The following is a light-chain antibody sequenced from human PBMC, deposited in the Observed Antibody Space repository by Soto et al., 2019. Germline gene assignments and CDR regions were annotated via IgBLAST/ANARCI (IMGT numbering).Light chain of an antibody. Sequence: QSALTQPASVSGSPGQSITISCTGTSSDVGNYNIVSWYQQHPGKAPKLMIYEVSKRPSGVSNRFSGSKSGNTASLTISGLQAEDEADYSCCSYAGSSTYVFGSGTKLTVL. CDR1: SSDVGNYNI. CDR3: CSYAGSSTYV. V-gene: IGLV2-23*02. CDR2: EVS. J-gene: IGLJ1*01.